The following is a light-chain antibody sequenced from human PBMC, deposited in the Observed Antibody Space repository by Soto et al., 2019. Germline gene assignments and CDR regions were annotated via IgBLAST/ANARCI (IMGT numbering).Light chain of an antibody. V-gene: IGLV1-51*01. J-gene: IGLJ2*01. CDR3: GTWDSSLSAHVV. CDR1: SSNIGNNY. CDR2: DNN. Sequence: QSVLTQPPSVSAAPGQKVTISRSGSSSNIGNNYVSWYQQLPGTAPKLLIYDNNKRPSGIPDRFSGSKSGTSATLGITGLQTGDEADYYCGTWDSSLSAHVVFGGGTKLTVL.